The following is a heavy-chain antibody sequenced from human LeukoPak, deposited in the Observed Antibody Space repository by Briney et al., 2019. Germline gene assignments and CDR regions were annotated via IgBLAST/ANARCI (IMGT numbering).Heavy chain of an antibody. CDR2: IWYDGSNQ. CDR1: GFSFSSYG. Sequence: TGGSLRLSCAAAGFSFSSYGMHWVRQAPGKGLEWVAFIWYDGSNQDYADSVKGRFTISRDNSKNTLDLQMNSLRAEDTAVYYCTKEGFASGSSFSGCFDSWGQGTLVTVSS. CDR3: TKEGFASGSSFSGCFDS. V-gene: IGHV3-30*02. D-gene: IGHD3-10*01. J-gene: IGHJ5*01.